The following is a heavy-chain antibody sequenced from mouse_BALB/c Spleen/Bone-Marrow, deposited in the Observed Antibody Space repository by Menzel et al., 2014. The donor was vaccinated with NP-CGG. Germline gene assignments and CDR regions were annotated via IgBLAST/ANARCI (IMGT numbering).Heavy chain of an antibody. Sequence: EVKRVEPGGGLVKPGGSLKLSCAASGFTFSSYAMSGVRKAPEKRLEWVAEISSGGSYTNYLDTATGRFPISRASAKNALYLEMSSLGSEDTAMYYCARGDCQSAMDCWHQATSVTVSS. CDR1: GFTFSSYA. J-gene: IGHJ4*01. CDR2: ISSGGSYT. CDR3: ARGDCQSAMDC. V-gene: IGHV5-9-4*01.